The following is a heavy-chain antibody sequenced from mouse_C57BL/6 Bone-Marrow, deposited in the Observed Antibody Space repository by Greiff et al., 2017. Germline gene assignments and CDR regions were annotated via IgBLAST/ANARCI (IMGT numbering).Heavy chain of an antibody. CDR2: IYPSDSYT. Sequence: QVQLQQSGAELVMPGASVKLSCKASGYTFTSYWMHWVKQRPGQGLEWIGEIYPSDSYTNYNQKFKGKSTLTVDKSSSTAYMQLSSLTSEDSAVYYCARNCDGSMDYWGQGTSVTVSS. D-gene: IGHD2-3*01. CDR1: GYTFTSYW. V-gene: IGHV1-69*01. J-gene: IGHJ4*01. CDR3: ARNCDGSMDY.